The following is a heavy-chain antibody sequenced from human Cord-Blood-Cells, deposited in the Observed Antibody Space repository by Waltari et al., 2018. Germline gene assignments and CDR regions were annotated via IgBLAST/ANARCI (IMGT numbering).Heavy chain of an antibody. CDR2: IYYSGST. J-gene: IGHJ4*02. D-gene: IGHD5-12*01. Sequence: QLRLQESGPGLVKPSETLSLTCTVSGGSISSSSYYWGWIRQPPGKGLEWIGSIYYSGSTYYNPSLKSRVTISVDTSKNQFSLKLSSVTAADTAVYYCARHNGESGYDDYWGQGTLVTVSS. CDR3: ARHNGESGYDDY. V-gene: IGHV4-39*01. CDR1: GGSISSSSYY.